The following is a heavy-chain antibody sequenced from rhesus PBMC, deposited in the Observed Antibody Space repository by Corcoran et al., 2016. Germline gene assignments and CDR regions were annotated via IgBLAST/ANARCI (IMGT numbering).Heavy chain of an antibody. Sequence: QVQLQESGPGLVKPSETLSLTCAVSGGSFSSYWWSWIRQPPGKGLEWIGESNGNSGSTNYNPSLKSRVTISKDASKNQFSLKLSSVTAADTAVYYCARQGIFDYWGQGVLVTVSS. CDR2: SNGNSGST. J-gene: IGHJ4*01. CDR1: GGSFSSYW. V-gene: IGHV4-80*01. D-gene: IGHD5-42*01. CDR3: ARQGIFDY.